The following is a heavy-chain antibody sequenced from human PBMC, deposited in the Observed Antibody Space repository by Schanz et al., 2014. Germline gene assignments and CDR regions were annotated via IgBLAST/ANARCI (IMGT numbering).Heavy chain of an antibody. CDR3: ARDLSSLIQGDV. CDR2: IKQEGDEK. Sequence: EGQLVESGGGLVQPGGSLRLSCVVSGFNFRNYWMSWVRQAPGKGLEWVASIKQEGDEKNYVDSVKGRFTISRDNAKNLLYLQMNDLRAEDTAVYFCARDLSSLIQGDVWGKGTTVTVSS. CDR1: GFNFRNYW. D-gene: IGHD2-2*01. V-gene: IGHV3-7*01. J-gene: IGHJ6*04.